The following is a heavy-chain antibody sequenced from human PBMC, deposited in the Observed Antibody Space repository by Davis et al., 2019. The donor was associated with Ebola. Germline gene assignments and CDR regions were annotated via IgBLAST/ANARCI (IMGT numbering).Heavy chain of an antibody. V-gene: IGHV1-69*02. D-gene: IGHD2-21*02. CDR3: ARVRYCGGDCSRHYYYGMDV. Sequence: SVKVSCKASGGTFSSYTISWVRQAPGQGLEWMGRIIPILGIANYAQKFQGRVTMTRDTSISTAYMELSRLTSDDTAVYYCARVRYCGGDCSRHYYYGMDVWGKGTTVTVSS. CDR1: GGTFSSYT. CDR2: IIPILGIA. J-gene: IGHJ6*04.